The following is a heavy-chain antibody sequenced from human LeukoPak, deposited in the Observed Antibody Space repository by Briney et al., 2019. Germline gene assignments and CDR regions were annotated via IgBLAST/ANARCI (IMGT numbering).Heavy chain of an antibody. J-gene: IGHJ5*02. CDR1: GFTVSTNS. Sequence: GGSLRLSCTVSGFTVSTNSMSWVRQAPGKGLEWVSFIYSDNTHYSDSVKGRFTISRDNSKNTLYLQMNSLRAEDTAVYYCARVAGPNWFDPWGQGTLVTVSS. CDR3: ARVAGPNWFDP. CDR2: IYSDNT. V-gene: IGHV3-66*01.